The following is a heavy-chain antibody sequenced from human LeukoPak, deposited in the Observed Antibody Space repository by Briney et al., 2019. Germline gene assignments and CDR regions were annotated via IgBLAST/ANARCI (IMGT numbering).Heavy chain of an antibody. V-gene: IGHV3-30-3*01. CDR2: ISYDGSNK. Sequence: RSLRLSCAASGFTFSSYAMHWVRQAPGKGLEWVAVISYDGSNKYYADSVKGRFTISRDNSKNTLYLQMNSLRAEDTAVYYCARSKVVVAAVDYWGQGTLVTVSS. D-gene: IGHD2-15*01. CDR3: ARSKVVVAAVDY. CDR1: GFTFSSYA. J-gene: IGHJ4*02.